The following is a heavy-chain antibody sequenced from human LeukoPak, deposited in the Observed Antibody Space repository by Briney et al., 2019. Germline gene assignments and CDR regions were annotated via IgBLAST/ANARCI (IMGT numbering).Heavy chain of an antibody. CDR3: ARGQWGSNYYYYYYMDV. V-gene: IGHV4-38-2*02. J-gene: IGHJ6*03. CDR2: IYHSGST. Sequence: SETLSLTCTVSGYSISSGYYWGWIRQPPGKGLEWIGSIYHSGSTYCNPSLKSRVTISVDTSKNQFSLKLSSVTAADTAVYYCARGQWGSNYYYYYYMDVWGKGTTVTVSS. D-gene: IGHD3-16*01. CDR1: GYSISSGYY.